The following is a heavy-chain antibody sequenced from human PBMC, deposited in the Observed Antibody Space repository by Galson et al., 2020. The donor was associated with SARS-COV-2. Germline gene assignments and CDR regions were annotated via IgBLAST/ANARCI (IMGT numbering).Heavy chain of an antibody. V-gene: IGHV1-18*01. CDR3: ARDFPTIPDSSAWHARNPDYHFAMDI. CDR1: GYTFTSYG. CDR2: ISAYNGNT. D-gene: IGHD6-19*01. J-gene: IGHJ6*02. Sequence: ASVKVSCKASGYTFTSYGISWVRQAPGQGLEWMGWISAYNGNTNYAQRLQGRVTMTTDTSTRTAYMELRNLRSDDTAVYYCARDFPTIPDSSAWHARNPDYHFAMDIWGQGTTVTVSS.